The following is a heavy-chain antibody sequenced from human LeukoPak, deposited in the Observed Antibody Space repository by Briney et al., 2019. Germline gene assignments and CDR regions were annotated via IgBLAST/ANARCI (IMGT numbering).Heavy chain of an antibody. CDR2: IRGNGGNT. J-gene: IGHJ4*02. CDR1: GFTFSNYA. CDR3: AKALRAAPGTTPGDY. V-gene: IGHV3-23*01. Sequence: GGSLRLSCAASGFTFSNYAMTWVRQAPGKRLEWVSSIRGNGGNTYYADSVKGRFTNFRDNSKNTLYLQMNSLRVEDTAIYYCAKALRAAPGTTPGDYWGQGTLVTVSS. D-gene: IGHD6-13*01.